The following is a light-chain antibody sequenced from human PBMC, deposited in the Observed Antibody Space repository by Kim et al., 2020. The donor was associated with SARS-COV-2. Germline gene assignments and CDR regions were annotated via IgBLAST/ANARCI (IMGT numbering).Light chain of an antibody. CDR2: DAS. Sequence: DIQMTQSPSSLSASVGDRVTITCQASQDIRNFLNWFQHKPGKAPKLLIYDASTLGAGVPSRFSGSGSGTDFTFTISSLQPEDIATYYCQHFDSLPYTFGQETKLEI. V-gene: IGKV1-33*01. CDR1: QDIRNF. J-gene: IGKJ2*01. CDR3: QHFDSLPYT.